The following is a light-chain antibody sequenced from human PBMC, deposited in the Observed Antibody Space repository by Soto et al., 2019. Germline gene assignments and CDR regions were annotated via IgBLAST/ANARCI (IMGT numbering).Light chain of an antibody. CDR2: NIS. Sequence: EIVMTQSPATLSVSPGERATLSCRASQSLSSNVAWYQQRPGQAPRLVIHNISTRPTGIPARFSGSGSGTEFTLTISSLQSEDFAVYYCQQYNNWPITFGGGTKVDIK. CDR3: QQYNNWPIT. CDR1: QSLSSN. V-gene: IGKV3-15*01. J-gene: IGKJ4*01.